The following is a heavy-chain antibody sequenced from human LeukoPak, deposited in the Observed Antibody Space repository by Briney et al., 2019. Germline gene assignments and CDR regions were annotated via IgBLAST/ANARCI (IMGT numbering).Heavy chain of an antibody. Sequence: KPGGSVRLSCAVSGFIFGQVWMNWVRQAPGKGREGVGRIKRSTDGGTTDYDAPVTGRFTISRDDSQNTLYLQMSSLKTEDTAMYYCTTSRFSDCSGSSYRSLDYRGQGTLVTVSS. CDR3: TTSRFSDCSGSSYRSLDY. J-gene: IGHJ4*02. D-gene: IGHD2-15*01. CDR1: GFIFGQVW. V-gene: IGHV3-15*01. CDR2: IKRSTDGGTT.